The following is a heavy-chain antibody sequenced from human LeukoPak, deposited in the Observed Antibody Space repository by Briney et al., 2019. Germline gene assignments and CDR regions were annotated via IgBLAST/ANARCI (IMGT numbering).Heavy chain of an antibody. CDR1: GFTFSAYG. J-gene: IGHJ4*02. CDR2: ISYDGTNK. V-gene: IGHV3-30*18. CDR3: AKEITRPNRAVAGLNY. D-gene: IGHD6-19*01. Sequence: GRSLRLSCAASGFTFSAYGMHWVRQAPGKGLEWVAIISYDGTNKYYADSVKGRFTISRDNSKNTLYLQMNSLRAEDTAVYYCAKEITRPNRAVAGLNYWGQGTLVTASS.